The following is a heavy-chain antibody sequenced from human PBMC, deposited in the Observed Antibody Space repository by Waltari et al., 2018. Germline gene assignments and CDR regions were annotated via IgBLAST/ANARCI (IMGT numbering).Heavy chain of an antibody. V-gene: IGHV3-7*04. CDR1: GFTFSSYW. Sequence: EVQLVESGGGLVQPGGSLRLSCAASGFTFSSYWMSWVRQAPGKGLGGWANKKQDGREKYEVDSGKGRFTISRDNAKNSRYLQMNSLRAEDTAVYYCARAWFGEPQFDYWGQGTLVTVSS. D-gene: IGHD3-10*01. CDR2: KKQDGREK. CDR3: ARAWFGEPQFDY. J-gene: IGHJ4*02.